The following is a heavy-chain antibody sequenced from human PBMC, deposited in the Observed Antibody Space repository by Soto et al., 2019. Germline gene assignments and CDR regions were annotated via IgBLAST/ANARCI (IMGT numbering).Heavy chain of an antibody. CDR3: AKTHYDFWSGYYDGMDV. CDR1: GFTFGNYG. CDR2: IWFDGNKQ. V-gene: IGHV3-33*06. D-gene: IGHD3-3*01. J-gene: IGHJ6*02. Sequence: PGGSLRLSCAASGFTFGNYGMHWVRQAPGKGLEWVAVIWFDGNKQHYADSVKGRFTISRDNSKNTLYVQMTSLRAEDTAVYYCAKTHYDFWSGYYDGMDVWGQGTTVTVSS.